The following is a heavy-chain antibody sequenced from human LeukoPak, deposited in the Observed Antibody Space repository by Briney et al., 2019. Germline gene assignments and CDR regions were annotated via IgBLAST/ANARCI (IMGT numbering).Heavy chain of an antibody. V-gene: IGHV4-59*08. CDR3: ARIKDYGDLYFDY. CDR2: IYYSGST. D-gene: IGHD4-17*01. Sequence: SETLSLTCTVSGGSISSYYWSWIRQPPGKGLEWIGYIYYSGSTNYNPSLKSRVTISVDTSKNQFSLKLSSVTAADTAVYNCARIKDYGDLYFDYWGQGTLVTVSS. CDR1: GGSISSYY. J-gene: IGHJ4*02.